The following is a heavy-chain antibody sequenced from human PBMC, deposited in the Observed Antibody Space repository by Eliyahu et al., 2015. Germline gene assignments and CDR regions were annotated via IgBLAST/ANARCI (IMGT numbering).Heavy chain of an antibody. J-gene: IGHJ6*02. CDR2: IYHSGST. V-gene: IGHV4-4*02. CDR1: GGSISSSNW. CDR3: ARGYDSSGYYYGGIPYGMDV. D-gene: IGHD3-22*01. Sequence: QVQLQESGPGLVKPSGTLSLTCAVSGGSISSSNWWSWVRQPPGKGLEWIGEIYHSGSTNYNPSLKSRVTISVDKSKNQFSLKLSSVTAADTAVYYCARGYDSSGYYYGGIPYGMDVWGQGTTVTVSS.